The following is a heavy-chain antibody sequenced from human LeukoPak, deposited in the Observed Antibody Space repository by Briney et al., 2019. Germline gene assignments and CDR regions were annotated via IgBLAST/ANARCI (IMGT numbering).Heavy chain of an antibody. Sequence: GGSLRLSCAASGFTFDDYAMHWVRQAPGKGLEWVSGIRWNSGSIGYADSVKGRFTISRDNAKNSLYLQMNSLRAEDTALYYCAKDVSQTMGMDVWGQGTTVTVSS. CDR3: AKDVSQTMGMDV. J-gene: IGHJ6*02. CDR2: IRWNSGSI. CDR1: GFTFDDYA. V-gene: IGHV3-9*01. D-gene: IGHD3-10*01.